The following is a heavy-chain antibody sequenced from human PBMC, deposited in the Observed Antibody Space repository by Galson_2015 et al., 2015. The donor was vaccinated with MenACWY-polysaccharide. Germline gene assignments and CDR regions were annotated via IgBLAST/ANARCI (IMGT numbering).Heavy chain of an antibody. V-gene: IGHV3-23*01. J-gene: IGHJ5*02. CDR2: ISGTGGST. CDR3: VREGIKAVAGPSGFDP. Sequence: SLRLSCAASGFTFSSHAMSWVRQAPGKGLEWVSAISGTGGSTYYADSVKGRFTISRDSSKNTLYLQMSSLRAEDTAVYFCVREGIKAVAGPSGFDPWGQGTLVTVSS. D-gene: IGHD6-19*01. CDR1: GFTFSSHA.